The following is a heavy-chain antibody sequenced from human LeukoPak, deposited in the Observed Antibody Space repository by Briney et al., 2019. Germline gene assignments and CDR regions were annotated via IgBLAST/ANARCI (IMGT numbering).Heavy chain of an antibody. CDR1: GFSLSTSGVG. CDR2: IYWDDDK. V-gene: IGHV2-5*02. Sequence: SGPTLVNPTQTLALTCTFSGFSLSTSGVGVGWIRQPPGKALEWLALIYWDDDKRYSPSLKSRLTITKDTSKNQVVLTMTNMDPVDTATYYCAHRRSRITMVRGVHLRGAFDIWGQGTMVTVSS. J-gene: IGHJ3*02. D-gene: IGHD3-10*01. CDR3: AHRRSRITMVRGVHLRGAFDI.